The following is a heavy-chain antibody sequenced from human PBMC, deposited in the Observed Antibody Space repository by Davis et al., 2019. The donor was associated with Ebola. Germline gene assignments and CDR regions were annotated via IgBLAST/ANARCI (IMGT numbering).Heavy chain of an antibody. Sequence: GESLKISCAASGFTFSNAWMSWVRQAPGKGLEWVGRIKSKTDGGTTDYAAPVKGRFTISRDYSKNTLYLQMNSLKTEETAVYYCTTDTYYDFWSGYYTGGFDYWGQGTLVTVSS. CDR3: TTDTYYDFWSGYYTGGFDY. CDR2: IKSKTDGGTT. D-gene: IGHD3-3*01. J-gene: IGHJ4*02. CDR1: GFTFSNAW. V-gene: IGHV3-15*01.